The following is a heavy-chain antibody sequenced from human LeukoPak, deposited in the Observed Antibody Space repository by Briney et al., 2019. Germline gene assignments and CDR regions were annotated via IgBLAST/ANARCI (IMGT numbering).Heavy chain of an antibody. CDR1: GFTFSTYA. CDR2: ISGSGGST. Sequence: GGSLRLSCAASGFTFSTYAMSWVRQAPGKGLEWVSAISGSGGSTYYADSVKGRFTISRDNSKNTLYLQMNSLRAEDTAVYYCAKYGIFPFYFDYWGQGTLVTVSS. V-gene: IGHV3-23*01. CDR3: AKYGIFPFYFDY. J-gene: IGHJ4*02. D-gene: IGHD2-21*01.